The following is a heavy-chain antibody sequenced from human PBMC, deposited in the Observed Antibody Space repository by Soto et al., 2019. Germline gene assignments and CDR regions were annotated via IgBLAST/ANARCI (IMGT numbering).Heavy chain of an antibody. D-gene: IGHD2-15*01. CDR1: GYTFTSYA. Sequence: GASVKVSCKASGYTFTSYAMHWVRQAPGQRLEWMGWINAGNGNTKYSQKFQGRVTITADKSTSTAYMELSSLRSEDTAVYYCAKDIVVVVAAPSKTSTSYYYYMDVWGKGTTVTVSS. CDR3: AKDIVVVVAAPSKTSTSYYYYMDV. CDR2: INAGNGNT. J-gene: IGHJ6*03. V-gene: IGHV1-3*01.